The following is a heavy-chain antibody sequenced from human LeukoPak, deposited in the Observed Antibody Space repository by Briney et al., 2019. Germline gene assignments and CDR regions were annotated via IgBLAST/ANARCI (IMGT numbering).Heavy chain of an antibody. J-gene: IGHJ4*02. CDR1: GSSFTSYW. CDR3: ARRGALGGDSFDY. Sequence: GESLQISCQGSGSSFTSYWIGWVRQMPGKGLEWMGIIYPGDSDTTYSPSFQGQVTISADKSISTAYLQWRSLKASDTAIYYCARRGALGGDSFDYWGQGTLVTVSS. CDR2: IYPGDSDT. V-gene: IGHV5-51*01. D-gene: IGHD1-26*01.